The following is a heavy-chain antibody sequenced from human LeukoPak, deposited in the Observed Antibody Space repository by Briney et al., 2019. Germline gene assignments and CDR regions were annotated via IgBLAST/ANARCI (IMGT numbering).Heavy chain of an antibody. J-gene: IGHJ5*02. Sequence: ASVKVSCKASGYTFTNYGISWVRQAPGQGLEWMGWISAYNGNTNYPQKFQARVTMTTGTSTSTAYMELRSLRSDDTAVYYCARAYDILTGSNWFDPWGQGTLVTVSS. CDR1: GYTFTNYG. CDR3: ARAYDILTGSNWFDP. CDR2: ISAYNGNT. D-gene: IGHD3-9*01. V-gene: IGHV1-18*01.